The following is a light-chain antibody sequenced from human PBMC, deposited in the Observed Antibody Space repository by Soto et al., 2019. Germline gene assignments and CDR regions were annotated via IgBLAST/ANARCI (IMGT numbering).Light chain of an antibody. Sequence: QSVLTQPASVSGSPGQSITISCTGTSSDVGGSNYVSWYQHHPGKAPKLMIYDVNNRPSGVSNRFSGSKSGNTASLTISGLQAEDEADYYCSSYVNSDTLLFGGGTKLTVL. CDR2: DVN. CDR3: SSYVNSDTLL. V-gene: IGLV2-14*03. CDR1: SSDVGGSNY. J-gene: IGLJ2*01.